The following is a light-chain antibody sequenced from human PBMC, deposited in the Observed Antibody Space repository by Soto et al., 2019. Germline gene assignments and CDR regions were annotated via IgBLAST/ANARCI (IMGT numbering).Light chain of an antibody. V-gene: IGKV1-5*03. CDR2: KAS. J-gene: IGKJ1*01. CDR3: QHHRT. Sequence: DIQMTQSASTLSASVGDRVTITCRASQSISSWLAWYQQKPGKAPKLLIYKASSLESGVPSRFSGSGSGTEFTLTISSLQPDDFATYYCQHHRTFGQGTKVDIK. CDR1: QSISSW.